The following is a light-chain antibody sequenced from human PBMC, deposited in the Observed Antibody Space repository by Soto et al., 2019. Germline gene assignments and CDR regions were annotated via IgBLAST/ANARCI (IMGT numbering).Light chain of an antibody. J-gene: IGKJ2*01. CDR2: FGS. V-gene: IGKV2-28*01. CDR3: MQARQTPYT. Sequence: DIVLTQSPLSLPVTPGEPASISCRSSQSLLLSNGYNSLDWYLQKPGQSPQLLIYFGSSRASGVPDRFSGSVSGTDFTLRISRVEAEDVGVYYCMQARQTPYTFGPGTKLEIK. CDR1: QSLLLSNGYNS.